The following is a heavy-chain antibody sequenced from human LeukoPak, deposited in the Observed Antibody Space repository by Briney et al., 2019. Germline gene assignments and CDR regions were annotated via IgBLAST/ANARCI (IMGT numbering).Heavy chain of an antibody. D-gene: IGHD2-2*01. CDR1: GLTLSNYE. Sequence: GGSLRLSCTGSGLTLSNYEISWVRQAPGKGLEWVSHISTDGSTVRLADSVEGRFTVSRDNAKNSLFLQMNSLRAEDTAVYFCARDASVPGDKIDIWGQGTMVTVSS. V-gene: IGHV3-48*03. CDR3: ARDASVPGDKIDI. CDR2: ISTDGSTV. J-gene: IGHJ3*02.